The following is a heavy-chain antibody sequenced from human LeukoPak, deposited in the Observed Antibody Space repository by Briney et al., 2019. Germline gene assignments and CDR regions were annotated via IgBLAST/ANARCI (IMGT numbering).Heavy chain of an antibody. Sequence: PGGSLRLSCAASGFTFSSYSMNWVRQAPGKGLEWVSYISSSSSTIYYADSVEGRFTISRDNTKNSLYLQMNSLRAEDTAVYYCARYYDFWSGYYTLDYWGQGTLVTVSS. V-gene: IGHV3-48*01. D-gene: IGHD3-3*01. J-gene: IGHJ4*02. CDR3: ARYYDFWSGYYTLDY. CDR2: ISSSSSTI. CDR1: GFTFSSYS.